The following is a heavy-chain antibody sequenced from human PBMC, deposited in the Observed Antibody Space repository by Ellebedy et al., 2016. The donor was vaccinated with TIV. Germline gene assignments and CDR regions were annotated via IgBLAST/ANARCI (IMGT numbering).Heavy chain of an antibody. J-gene: IGHJ1*01. V-gene: IGHV1-69*13. CDR2: IIPIFATP. CDR1: GGRLRNYA. CDR3: ARSESYRPEYFQH. Sequence: SVKVSCKASGGRLRNYAMSWVRQAPGQGLEWIGGIIPIFATPKYAQMFQDRVTITADESTSTAYMELSSLSSEDTAVYYCARSESYRPEYFQHWGQGTLVTVSS. D-gene: IGHD3-10*01.